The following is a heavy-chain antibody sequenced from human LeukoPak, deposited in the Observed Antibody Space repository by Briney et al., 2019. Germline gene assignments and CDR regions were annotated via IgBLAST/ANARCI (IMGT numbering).Heavy chain of an antibody. V-gene: IGHV4-39*07. D-gene: IGHD3-22*01. CDR3: AREDYYDSSGSTNKMG. J-gene: IGHJ4*02. Sequence: PSETLSLTCTVSGGSISSSSYYWGWIRQPPGKGLEWIGSIYYSGSTYYNPSLKSRVTISVDTSKNQFSLKLSSVTAADTAVYYCAREDYYDSSGSTNKMGWGQGTLVTVSS. CDR2: IYYSGST. CDR1: GGSISSSSYY.